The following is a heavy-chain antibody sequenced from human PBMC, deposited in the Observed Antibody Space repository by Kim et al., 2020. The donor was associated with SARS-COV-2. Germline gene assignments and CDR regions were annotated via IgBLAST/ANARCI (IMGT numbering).Heavy chain of an antibody. Sequence: GGSLRLSCAASGFTFSSYGMHWVRQAPGKGLEWVAVISYDGSNKYYADSVKGRFTISRDNSKNTLYLQMNSLRAEDTAVYYCAKDPAGGGGDCWFDYWGQGTLVTVSS. J-gene: IGHJ4*02. CDR3: AKDPAGGGGDCWFDY. CDR1: GFTFSSYG. D-gene: IGHD2-21*02. CDR2: ISYDGSNK. V-gene: IGHV3-30*18.